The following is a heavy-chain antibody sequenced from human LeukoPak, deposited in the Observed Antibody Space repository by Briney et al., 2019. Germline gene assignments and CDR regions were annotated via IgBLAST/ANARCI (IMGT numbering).Heavy chain of an antibody. V-gene: IGHV3-21*01. CDR3: ARKNYGSGRGFYYYYYMDV. D-gene: IGHD3-10*01. CDR2: ISSSSSYI. J-gene: IGHJ6*03. CDR1: GFTFITYS. Sequence: PGGSLRLSCAASGFTFITYSMNWVRQAPGKGLEWVSSISSSSSYIYYADSVKGRFTISRDNAKNSLYLQMNSLRAEDTAVYYCARKNYGSGRGFYYYYYMDVWGKGTTVTISS.